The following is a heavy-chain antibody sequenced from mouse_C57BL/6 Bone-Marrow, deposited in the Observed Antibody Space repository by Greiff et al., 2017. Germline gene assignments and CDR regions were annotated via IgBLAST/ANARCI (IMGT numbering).Heavy chain of an antibody. D-gene: IGHD1-1*01. CDR3: ARGSSILYWYFDV. CDR1: GYSITSDY. CDR2: ISYSGST. V-gene: IGHV3-8*01. J-gene: IGHJ1*03. Sequence: VQLKESGPGLAKPSQTLSLTCSVTGYSITSDYWNWIRKFPGNKLEYMGYISYSGSTYYNTSLKSRISITRDTSKNQYYLQLNSVTTEDTATYYCARGSSILYWYFDVWGTGTTVTVSS.